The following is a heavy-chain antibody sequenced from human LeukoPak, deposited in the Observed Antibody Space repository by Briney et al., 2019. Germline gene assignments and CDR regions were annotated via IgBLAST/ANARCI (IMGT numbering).Heavy chain of an antibody. D-gene: IGHD3-3*01. V-gene: IGHV1-8*01. J-gene: IGHJ2*01. CDR3: ARGRENYDFWGDYHTDRYFDL. CDR2: MNPNSGNT. Sequence: ASVKVSCKASVYTFTSYDINWVRQAAGQGLEWMGWMNPNSGNTGYAQKLQGRVTMTRNTSISTAYMELSSLRSEDTAVYYCARGRENYDFWGDYHTDRYFDLWGRGTLVTVSS. CDR1: VYTFTSYD.